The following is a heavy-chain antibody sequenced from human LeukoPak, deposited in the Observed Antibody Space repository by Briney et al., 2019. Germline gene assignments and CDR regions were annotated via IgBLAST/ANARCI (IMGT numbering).Heavy chain of an antibody. CDR1: GFIVSSNY. CDR2: IRSDGSSA. V-gene: IGHV3-74*01. Sequence: GGSLRLSCAASGFIVSSNYMTWVRQAPGKGLVWVSVIRSDGSSATYADSVKGRFTISRDSAKNTLYLQMNSLRVEDTAVYYCAPIGAGYWGQGTLVIVSS. J-gene: IGHJ4*02. D-gene: IGHD4/OR15-4a*01. CDR3: APIGAGY.